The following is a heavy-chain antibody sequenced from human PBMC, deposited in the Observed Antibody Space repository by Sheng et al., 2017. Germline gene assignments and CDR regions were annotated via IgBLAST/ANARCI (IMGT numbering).Heavy chain of an antibody. CDR1: GFTFSSYE. D-gene: IGHD3-10*01. J-gene: IGHJ5*02. CDR3: ARDPMVRGEGENWFDP. Sequence: EVQLVESGGGLVQPGGSLRLSCAASGFTFSSYEMNWVRQAPGKGLEWVSYISSSGSTIYYADSVKGRFTISRDNAKNSLYLQMNSLRAEDTAVYYCARDPMVRGEGENWFDPWGQGTLVTVSS. V-gene: IGHV3-48*03. CDR2: ISSSGSTI.